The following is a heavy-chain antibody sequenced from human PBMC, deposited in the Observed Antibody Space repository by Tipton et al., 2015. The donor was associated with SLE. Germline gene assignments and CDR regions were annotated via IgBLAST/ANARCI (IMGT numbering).Heavy chain of an antibody. Sequence: RSLRLSCAASGFTFSSYGMHWVRQGPGKGLEWVAVIWYDGSQKFYVDSVKGRFTISRDNSKDTMYLQMNSLRVEDTGVYYCARLSWSDYGDYMFDNWGQGTLVTVSS. D-gene: IGHD4-17*01. J-gene: IGHJ4*02. CDR2: IWYDGSQK. CDR1: GFTFSSYG. V-gene: IGHV3-33*01. CDR3: ARLSWSDYGDYMFDN.